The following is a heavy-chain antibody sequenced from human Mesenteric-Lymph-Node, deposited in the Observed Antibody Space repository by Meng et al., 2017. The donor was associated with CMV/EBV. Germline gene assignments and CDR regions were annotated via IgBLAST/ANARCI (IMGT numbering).Heavy chain of an antibody. CDR3: AKDYYDFWSGLPRTFYYFDY. J-gene: IGHJ4*03. CDR2: ISGSGGST. Sequence: GGSLRLSCAASGFTFSSYAMSWVRQAPGKGLEWVPAISGSGGSTYYADSVKGRFTISRDNSKNTLYLQMNSLRAEDTAVYYCAKDYYDFWSGLPRTFYYFDYWGQGTTVTVSS. V-gene: IGHV3-23*01. CDR1: GFTFSSYA. D-gene: IGHD3-3*01.